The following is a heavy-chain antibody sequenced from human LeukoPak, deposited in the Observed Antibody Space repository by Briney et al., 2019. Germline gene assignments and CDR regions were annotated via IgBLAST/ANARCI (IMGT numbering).Heavy chain of an antibody. Sequence: GGSLRLSCAGSGFTFSLYSLNWVRQAPGKGLEWVSSISSGSDYLYYADSVKGRFTISRDNAKNSLYLQMNSLRVEDTAVYYCARDGGVDLIGVAVTDGFDPLGQGTLVVISS. CDR3: ARDGGVDLIGVAVTDGFDP. V-gene: IGHV3-21*01. D-gene: IGHD6-19*01. CDR2: ISSGSDYL. J-gene: IGHJ5*02. CDR1: GFTFSLYS.